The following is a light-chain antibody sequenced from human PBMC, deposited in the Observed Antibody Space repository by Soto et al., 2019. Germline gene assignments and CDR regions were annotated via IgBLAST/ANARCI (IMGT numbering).Light chain of an antibody. V-gene: IGLV2-14*01. Sequence: QSVLTQPASVSGSPGQSITISCIGTISDVGGYDYVSWYQQHPGKAPKLMIYEVTIRPSGVSDRFSGSKSGNTASLTVSGLQAEDEADYYCSSYTGGNPSYVFGTGTKVTVL. CDR3: SSYTGGNPSYV. CDR2: EVT. J-gene: IGLJ1*01. CDR1: ISDVGGYDY.